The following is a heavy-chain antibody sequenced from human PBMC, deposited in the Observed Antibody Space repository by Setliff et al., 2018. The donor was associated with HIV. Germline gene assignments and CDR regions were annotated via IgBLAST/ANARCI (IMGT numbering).Heavy chain of an antibody. CDR1: GFSFSTYA. CDR2: VGAVGSPK. D-gene: IGHD3-10*02. CDR3: AKALLFGVDVFDI. V-gene: IGHV3-23*01. Sequence: GGSLRLSCAASGFSFSTYAMGWVRQAPGKGLEWVSTVGAVGSPKFYAESVKGRFTISKDNSKNTLYLQMTSLRDEDTAVYYCAKALLFGVDVFDIWGQGTMVTVSS. J-gene: IGHJ3*02.